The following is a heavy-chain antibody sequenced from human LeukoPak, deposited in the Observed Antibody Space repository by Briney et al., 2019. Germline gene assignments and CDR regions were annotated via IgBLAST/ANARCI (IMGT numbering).Heavy chain of an antibody. V-gene: IGHV3-7*01. CDR1: GFTLSNYW. Sequence: GGSLRLSCAASGFTLSNYWMSWVRQAPEKGLEWVANMNRDGSEKYYVDSMKGRFTISRDNAKNSVYLQMNSLRVEDTAVYYCARDGGMNRFGGQDVWGQGTTVTVS. CDR3: ARDGGMNRFGGQDV. CDR2: MNRDGSEK. J-gene: IGHJ6*02. D-gene: IGHD3-16*01.